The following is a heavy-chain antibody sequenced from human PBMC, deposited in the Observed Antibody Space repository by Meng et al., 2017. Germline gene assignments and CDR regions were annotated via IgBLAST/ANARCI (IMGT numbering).Heavy chain of an antibody. V-gene: IGHV3-30*01. Sequence: VTLLGAGGGVVPSGMSLRLACAASGFTLSSYAMHWVRQAPGKGLEWVAVISYDGSNKYYADSVKGRFTISRDNSKNTLYLQMNSLRAEDTAVYYCASMRYWGQGTLVTVSS. CDR3: ASMRY. J-gene: IGHJ4*02. CDR2: ISYDGSNK. CDR1: GFTLSSYA. D-gene: IGHD2-2*01.